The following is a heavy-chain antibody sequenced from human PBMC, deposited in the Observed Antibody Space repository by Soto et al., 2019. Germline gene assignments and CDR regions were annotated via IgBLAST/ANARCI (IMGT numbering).Heavy chain of an antibody. CDR2: ISYDGSNK. CDR1: GFTFSSYG. D-gene: IGHD5-12*01. CDR3: AKGSGYDLKTLDY. Sequence: GGSLRLSCAASGFTFSSYGMHWVRQAPGKGLEWVAVISYDGSNKYYADSVKGRFTISRDNSKNTLYLQMNSLRAEDTAMYYCAKGSGYDLKTLDYWGQGTLVTVSS. V-gene: IGHV3-30*18. J-gene: IGHJ4*02.